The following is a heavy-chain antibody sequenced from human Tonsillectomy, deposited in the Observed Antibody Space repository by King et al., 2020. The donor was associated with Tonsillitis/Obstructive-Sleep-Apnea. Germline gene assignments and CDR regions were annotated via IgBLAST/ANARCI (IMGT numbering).Heavy chain of an antibody. D-gene: IGHD6-19*01. CDR1: GFTFSSYA. CDR3: ARDRGSSGWEGWFDP. CDR2: VSYDGSNK. J-gene: IGHJ5*02. Sequence: VQLVESGGGVVQPGRSLRLSCTASGFTFSSYALNLVRLAPGKGLEWVAVVSYDGSNKYYTDSVKGRFTNSRDNSKNTLYLQMNSLRTEDTAVYYCARDRGSSGWEGWFDPWGQGTLVTVSS. V-gene: IGHV3-30*10.